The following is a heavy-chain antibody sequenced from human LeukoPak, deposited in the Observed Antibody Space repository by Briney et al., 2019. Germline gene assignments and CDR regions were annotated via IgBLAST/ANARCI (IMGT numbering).Heavy chain of an antibody. CDR2: INHSGST. CDR3: ARVKSDYVWGSYRYGGPSGYFDY. Sequence: PSETLSLTCAVYGGSFSCYYWSWIRQPPGKGLEWIGEINHSGSTNYNPSLKSRVTISVDTSKNQFSLKLSSVTAADTAVYYCARVKSDYVWGSYRYGGPSGYFDYWGQGTLVTVSS. CDR1: GGSFSCYY. V-gene: IGHV4-34*01. J-gene: IGHJ4*02. D-gene: IGHD3-16*02.